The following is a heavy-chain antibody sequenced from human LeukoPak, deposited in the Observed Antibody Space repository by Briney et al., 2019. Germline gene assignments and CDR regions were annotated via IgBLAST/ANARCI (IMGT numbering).Heavy chain of an antibody. V-gene: IGHV4-59*01. J-gene: IGHJ5*02. CDR2: IYYSGHT. D-gene: IGHD3-22*01. CDR3: ARAGVDYYDSSGYSFDP. CDR1: GRPISSYY. Sequence: SETLSLTCTVSGRPISSYYWIWIRQPPGKGLEWLGYIYYSGHTNYNPSLKSRVTISVATSKNQFSLKLSSVTAADTAVYYCARAGVDYYDSSGYSFDPWGQGTLVTVSS.